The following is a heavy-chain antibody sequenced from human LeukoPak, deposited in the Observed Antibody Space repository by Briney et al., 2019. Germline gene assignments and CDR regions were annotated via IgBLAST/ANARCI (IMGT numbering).Heavy chain of an antibody. CDR1: GYTFTDYY. D-gene: IGHD5-18*01. V-gene: IGHV1-2*02. J-gene: IGHJ5*02. CDR2: INPNSGGT. CDR3: ARVGSYGYGWFDP. Sequence: GASVKVSCKASGYTFTDYYVHWVRQAPGQGLEWMGWINPNSGGTNYAQKFQGRVTMTRDTSISTAYMELSRLRSDDTAVYYCARVGSYGYGWFDPWGQGTLVTVSS.